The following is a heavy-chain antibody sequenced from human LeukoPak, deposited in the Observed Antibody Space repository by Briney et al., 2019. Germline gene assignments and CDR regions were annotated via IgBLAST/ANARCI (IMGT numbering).Heavy chain of an antibody. CDR3: AVDNRDF. V-gene: IGHV4-4*07. CDR2: IYTSGNT. D-gene: IGHD2/OR15-2a*01. J-gene: IGHJ4*02. Sequence: SETLSLTCTVSGASVGDYYWSWIRQAAGKGLEWLGRIYTSGNTIYNPSLQSRVTISVDVSKNQFSLRLISMTAADTGIYYCAVDNRDFWGQGALVTVSS. CDR1: GASVGDYY.